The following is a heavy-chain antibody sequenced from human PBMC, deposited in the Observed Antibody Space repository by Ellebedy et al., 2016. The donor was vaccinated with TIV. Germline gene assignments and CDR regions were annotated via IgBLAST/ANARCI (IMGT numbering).Heavy chain of an antibody. CDR3: AIDLWNEPPSPMEN. J-gene: IGHJ4*02. CDR2: ISGSGSTI. D-gene: IGHD3-3*01. CDR1: GFTFSDLY. V-gene: IGHV3-11*01. Sequence: GESLKISXAASGFTFSDLYMSWIRQAPGQGLEWVSCISGSGSTIYYADSVKGRFTISRDNAKNSLYLQMNSLRAEYTAVYYCAIDLWNEPPSPMENWGQGTLVTVSS.